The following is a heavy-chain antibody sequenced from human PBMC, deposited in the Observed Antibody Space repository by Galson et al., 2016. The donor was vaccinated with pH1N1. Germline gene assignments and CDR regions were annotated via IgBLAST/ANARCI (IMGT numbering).Heavy chain of an antibody. CDR2: ISWNSGTT. D-gene: IGHD3-9*01. J-gene: IGHJ6*04. Sequence: ISWNSGTTGYADSVQGRFTVSRDNVKHSLYLQMNSLRPEDTALYYCAKVRGFLSGYMDVWGKGTTVTVSS. CDR3: AKVRGFLSGYMDV. V-gene: IGHV3-9*01.